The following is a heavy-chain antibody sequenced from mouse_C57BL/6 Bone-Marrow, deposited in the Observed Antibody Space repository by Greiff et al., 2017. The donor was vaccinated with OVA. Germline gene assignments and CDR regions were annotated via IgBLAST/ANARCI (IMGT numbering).Heavy chain of an antibody. J-gene: IGHJ4*01. Sequence: EVQLVESGGGLVQPGGSLKLSCAASGFTFSDYYMYWVRQTPEKRLEWVAYISNGGGSTYYPDTVKGRFPISRDNAKNTLYLQMSRLKSEDTAMYYCARRYDYDWAMDYWGQGTSVTVSS. CDR1: GFTFSDYY. V-gene: IGHV5-12*01. CDR2: ISNGGGST. CDR3: ARRYDYDWAMDY. D-gene: IGHD2-4*01.